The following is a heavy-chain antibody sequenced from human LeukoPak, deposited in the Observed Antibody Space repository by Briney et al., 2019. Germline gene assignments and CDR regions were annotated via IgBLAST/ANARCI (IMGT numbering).Heavy chain of an antibody. CDR3: GGRRGYYLDDFDI. D-gene: IGHD3-22*01. J-gene: IGHJ3*02. V-gene: IGHV4-59*08. Sequence: SETLSLTCTVSGGSISSYYWSWIRQPPGKGLEWIGYIYYSGSTNYNPSLKRRVTISVETPKNQFSLKLSSATAADTAVYYCGGRRGYYLDDFDIWGQGTMVTVSS. CDR1: GGSISSYY. CDR2: IYYSGST.